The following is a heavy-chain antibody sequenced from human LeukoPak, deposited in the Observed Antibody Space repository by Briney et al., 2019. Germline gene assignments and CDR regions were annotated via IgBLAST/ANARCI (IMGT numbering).Heavy chain of an antibody. CDR1: GFTFSSYA. Sequence: PGGSLSLSCAASGFTFSSYAMSWVRQAPGKGLEWVSAISGSGGSTYYADSVKGRFTISRDNSKNTLYLQMNSLRAEDTAVYYCAKLGHIAVAGPYFDYWGQGTLVTVSS. CDR2: ISGSGGST. D-gene: IGHD6-19*01. V-gene: IGHV3-23*01. J-gene: IGHJ4*02. CDR3: AKLGHIAVAGPYFDY.